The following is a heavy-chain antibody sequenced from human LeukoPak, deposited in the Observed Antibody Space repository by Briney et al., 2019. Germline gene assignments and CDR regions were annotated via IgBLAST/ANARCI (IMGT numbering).Heavy chain of an antibody. J-gene: IGHJ6*02. Sequence: QTGGSLRLSCAASGFIFSTYAMHWVRQAPGEGLEWVAVISYDGSNKYYADSVKGRFTISRDNSKNTLYLQMNSLRAEDTAVYYCARDRHGGSYFYYYYGMDVWGQGTTVTVSS. CDR2: ISYDGSNK. CDR3: ARDRHGGSYFYYYYGMDV. V-gene: IGHV3-30-3*01. D-gene: IGHD1-26*01. CDR1: GFIFSTYA.